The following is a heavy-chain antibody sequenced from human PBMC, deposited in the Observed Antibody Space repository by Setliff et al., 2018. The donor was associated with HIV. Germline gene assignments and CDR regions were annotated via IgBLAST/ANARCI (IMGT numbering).Heavy chain of an antibody. D-gene: IGHD1-26*01. CDR2: IGGAYDGNT. Sequence: SLRLSCAASGFTFSTYSMVWVRQAPGKGLEWVSGIGGAYDGNTYHADSVKGRFTIFRENSKNILYLQMSNLRAEDTALYYCAKVMITTTWAFDFWGQGTPGTVSS. CDR1: GFTFSTYS. V-gene: IGHV3-23*01. CDR3: AKVMITTTWAFDF. J-gene: IGHJ4*02.